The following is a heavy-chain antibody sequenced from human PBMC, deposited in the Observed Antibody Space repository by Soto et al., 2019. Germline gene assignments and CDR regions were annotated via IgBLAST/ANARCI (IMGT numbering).Heavy chain of an antibody. CDR1: GGSISSGGYY. CDR2: IYYSGST. D-gene: IGHD5-12*01. Sequence: QVQLQESGPGLVKPSQTLSLTCTVSGGSISSGGYYWSWIRQHPGKGLEWIGYIYYSGSTYYNPSLKSRVTISVDTSKNQFSLKLSSVTAADTAVYYCAGGYSGYVFYYYYGMDVWGQGTTVTVSS. V-gene: IGHV4-31*03. CDR3: AGGYSGYVFYYYYGMDV. J-gene: IGHJ6*02.